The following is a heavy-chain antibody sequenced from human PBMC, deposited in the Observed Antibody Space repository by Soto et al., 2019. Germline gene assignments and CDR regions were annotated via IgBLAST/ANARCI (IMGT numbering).Heavy chain of an antibody. Sequence: VAPVKVSCKASGYTFTSYGISWVRQAPGQGLEWMGWISAYNGNTHYAQKLQGRVTMTTDTSTSTAYMELRSLRSDDTAVYYCARDSRITIFGVALVDAFDIWGQGTMVTGSS. J-gene: IGHJ3*02. D-gene: IGHD3-3*01. CDR1: GYTFTSYG. V-gene: IGHV1-18*01. CDR2: ISAYNGNT. CDR3: ARDSRITIFGVALVDAFDI.